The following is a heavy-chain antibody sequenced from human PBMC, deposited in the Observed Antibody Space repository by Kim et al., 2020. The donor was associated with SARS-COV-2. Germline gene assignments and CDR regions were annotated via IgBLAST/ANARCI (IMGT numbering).Heavy chain of an antibody. CDR2: M. D-gene: IGHD6-13*01. V-gene: IGHV3-48*03. CDR3: TRDGWQQPDV. Sequence: MYYADSVKRRFTITRDTANKSLYRQMNALRVEDTAVYYCTRDGWQQPDVWGQGTLVTVS. J-gene: IGHJ4*02.